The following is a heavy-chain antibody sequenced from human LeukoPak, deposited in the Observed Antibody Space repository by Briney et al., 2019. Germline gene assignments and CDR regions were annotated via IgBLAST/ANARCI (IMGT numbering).Heavy chain of an antibody. CDR3: ARESGYYYDSSGYYYFDY. CDR1: GYTFTGYY. CDR2: INPNSGGT. J-gene: IGHJ4*02. Sequence: ASVKVSCKASGYTFTGYYMHWVRQAPGQGLEWMGWINPNSGGTNYAQKFQGRVTMTRDTSISTAYMELSRLRSDDTAVYYCARESGYYYDSSGYYYFDYWGQGTLVTVSS. D-gene: IGHD3-22*01. V-gene: IGHV1-2*02.